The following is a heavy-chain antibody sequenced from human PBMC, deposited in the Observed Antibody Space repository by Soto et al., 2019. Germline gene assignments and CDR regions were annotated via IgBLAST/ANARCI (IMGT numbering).Heavy chain of an antibody. CDR2: ISYGST. V-gene: IGHV3-23*01. Sequence: HPGGSLRLSCAASGFSFGSFAMSWVRQAPGKGLEWVSSISYGSTFYADSVKGRFTIFNDISKNTLFLQMNSLRAEDTAVYYCAKELSSMWFPLDDWGQGTLVTVSS. CDR3: AKELSSMWFPLDD. D-gene: IGHD6-13*01. CDR1: GFSFGSFA. J-gene: IGHJ4*02.